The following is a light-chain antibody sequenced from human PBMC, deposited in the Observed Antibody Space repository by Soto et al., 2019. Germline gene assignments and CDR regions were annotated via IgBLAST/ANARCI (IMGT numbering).Light chain of an antibody. Sequence: QSVLTQPPSASGTPGQRVTISCSGGSSNIGGNTVNWYRQVPGTAPKLLIYSNNQRPSGVPDRLSGSKSGTSASLALSGLQSEDEADYYCAAWDDSLDGLYVFGTGTKVTVL. V-gene: IGLV1-44*01. CDR2: SNN. CDR3: AAWDDSLDGLYV. CDR1: SSNIGGNT. J-gene: IGLJ1*01.